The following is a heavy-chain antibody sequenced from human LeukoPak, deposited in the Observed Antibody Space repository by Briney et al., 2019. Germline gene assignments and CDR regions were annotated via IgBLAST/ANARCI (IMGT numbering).Heavy chain of an antibody. D-gene: IGHD6-13*01. CDR1: GCSISSNCFY. Sequence: PSETLPLTCTVSGCSISSNCFYWVWLPPPPGKGLEGIGNLYYTGSHYYNPSLKSRVTISVDTSKTQFSLKLSPVTAADTAVYYCARQDGDGSSWYMNWFDPWGQGTLVTVSS. CDR3: ARQDGDGSSWYMNWFDP. V-gene: IGHV4-39*01. J-gene: IGHJ5*02. CDR2: LYYTGSH.